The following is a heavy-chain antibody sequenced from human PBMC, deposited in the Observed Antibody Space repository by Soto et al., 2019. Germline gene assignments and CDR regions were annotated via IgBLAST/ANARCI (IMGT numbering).Heavy chain of an antibody. Sequence: GGSLRLSCAASGFTFTRYSMNLVRPAPGKGLEWVSSISSTTNYIYYGDSMKGRFTISRDNAKNSLYLEMNSLRAEDTAVYYCARESEDLTSNFDYWGQGTLVTVS. CDR1: GFTFTRYS. CDR3: ARESEDLTSNFDY. J-gene: IGHJ4*02. CDR2: ISSTTNYI. V-gene: IGHV3-21*06.